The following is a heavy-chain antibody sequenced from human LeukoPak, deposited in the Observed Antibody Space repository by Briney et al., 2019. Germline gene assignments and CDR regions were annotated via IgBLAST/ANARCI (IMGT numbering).Heavy chain of an antibody. J-gene: IGHJ4*02. CDR3: ARHVNYYDSSGYAIDY. V-gene: IGHV4-59*08. CDR2: IYYSGST. CDR1: GGSISSYY. Sequence: SETLSLTCTVSGGSISSYYWSWIRQPPGKGLEWIGYIYYSGSTNYNPSLKSRVTISVDTSKNQFSLKVSSVTAADTAVYYCARHVNYYDSSGYAIDYWGQGTLVTVSS. D-gene: IGHD3-22*01.